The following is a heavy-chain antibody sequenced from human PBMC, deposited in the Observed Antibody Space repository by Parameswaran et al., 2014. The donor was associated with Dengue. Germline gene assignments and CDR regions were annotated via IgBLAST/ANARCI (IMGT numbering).Heavy chain of an antibody. V-gene: IGHV4-31*02. CDR2: IYYTGST. CDR3: ARDHKYLQYESRGWGYYFDY. J-gene: IGHJ4*02. D-gene: IGHD3-16*01. Sequence: RWIRQPPGKGLEWIGYIYYTGSTYYNPSLRSRVTISVDTSKNQFSLDLSSVTAADTAVYYCARDHKYLQYESRGWGYYFDYWGQGTLVTVSS.